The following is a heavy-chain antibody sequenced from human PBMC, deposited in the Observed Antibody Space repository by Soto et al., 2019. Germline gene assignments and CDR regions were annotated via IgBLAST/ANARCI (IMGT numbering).Heavy chain of an antibody. CDR3: ARHGVAALQFDY. D-gene: IGHD6-25*01. CDR2: IYFSGSI. CDR1: GGSVSSSTYY. Sequence: SETLSLTCSVSGGSVSSSTYYWGWIRQPPGKALEWIGSIYFSGSIYYKSSLKSRVTISVDTSKNQFSLKPTSVTAADTAVYYCARHGVAALQFDYWGQGTLVTVSS. V-gene: IGHV4-39*01. J-gene: IGHJ4*02.